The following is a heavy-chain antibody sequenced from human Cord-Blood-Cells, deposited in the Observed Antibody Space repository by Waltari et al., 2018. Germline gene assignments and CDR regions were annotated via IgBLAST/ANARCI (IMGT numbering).Heavy chain of an antibody. J-gene: IGHJ4*02. V-gene: IGHV1-2*06. CDR1: GSTFTGYY. Sequence: QVQLVQSGAEVKKPGASVKVSCKASGSTFTGYYMHWVRQAPGQGLEWMGRINPNSGGTNYAQKFQGRVTMTRDTSISTACMELSRLRSDDTAVYYCAIHLIAARPHYFDYWGQGTLVTVSS. CDR3: AIHLIAARPHYFDY. D-gene: IGHD6-6*01. CDR2: INPNSGGT.